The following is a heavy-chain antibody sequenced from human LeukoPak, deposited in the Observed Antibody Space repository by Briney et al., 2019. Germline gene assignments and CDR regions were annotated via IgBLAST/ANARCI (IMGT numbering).Heavy chain of an antibody. CDR2: TFYRGTT. CDR3: ARGKGYDSPSGAFDI. CDR1: SGSITSAGYY. J-gene: IGHJ3*02. Sequence: SQTLSLTCTVSSGSITSAGYYWSWFRQPPGKGLEWIGYTFYRGTTYYNPSLKSRVTISLDRSKNHFSLNMTSVTAADTAMYFGARGKGYDSPSGAFDIWGHGAMVTGSS. D-gene: IGHD3-9*01. V-gene: IGHV4-30-2*01.